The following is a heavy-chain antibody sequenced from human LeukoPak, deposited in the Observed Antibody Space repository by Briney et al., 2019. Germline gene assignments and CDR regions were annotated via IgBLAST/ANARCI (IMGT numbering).Heavy chain of an antibody. J-gene: IGHJ6*02. CDR2: IISIFGTA. CDR1: GGTFSSYA. CDR3: ARGWPDYYYYGMDV. V-gene: IGHV1-69*01. Sequence: ASVKVSCKASGGTFSSYAISWVRQAPGQGLEWMGGIISIFGTANYAQKFQGRVTITADESTSTAYMELSSLRSEDTAVYYCARGWPDYYYYGMDVWGQGTTVTVSS.